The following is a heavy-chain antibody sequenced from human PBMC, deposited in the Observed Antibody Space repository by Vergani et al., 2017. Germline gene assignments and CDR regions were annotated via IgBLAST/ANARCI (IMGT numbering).Heavy chain of an antibody. CDR3: ARDGAGTIDFDY. D-gene: IGHD1-26*01. V-gene: IGHV3-74*01. CDR2: VGFDGSDT. Sequence: DVQLVESGGTQVQPGGSLRLSCTASGFPFSSYSMAWVRQAPGKGLEWVSRVGFDGSDTVYADSVKGRFTISKDSAMNTVHLQMTNVRAEDTAVYFCARDGAGTIDFDYWGPGILVTVSS. CDR1: GFPFSSYS. J-gene: IGHJ4*02.